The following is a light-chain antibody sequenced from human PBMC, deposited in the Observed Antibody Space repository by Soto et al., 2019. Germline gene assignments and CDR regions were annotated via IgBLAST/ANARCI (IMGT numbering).Light chain of an antibody. CDR1: RRVFDSTTDKTY. CDR3: KQDAQLPIT. V-gene: IGKV4-1*01. J-gene: IGKJ5*01. Sequence: DVVLTQSPDSLAVPLGESGTVSCKTSRRVFDSTTDKTYLAWFQQKPGQPPRVLIYWASTRESGVPDRFRGSGSGTDFALTISSLEAEDVAVYYWKQDAQLPITCGQGTRLEIK. CDR2: WAS.